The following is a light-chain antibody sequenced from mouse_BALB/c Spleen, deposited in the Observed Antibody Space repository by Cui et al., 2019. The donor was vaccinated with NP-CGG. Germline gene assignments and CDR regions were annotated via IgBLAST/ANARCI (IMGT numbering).Light chain of an antibody. CDR1: TGAVTTSNY. CDR2: GTN. J-gene: IGLJ1*01. CDR3: ALWYSNHWV. Sequence: QAVVTQASALTTSPGETVTLTCRSSTGAVTTSNYANWVQEKPDHLFTGLIGGTNNRPPGVPARFSGSLIGDKAALTITGAQTEDEAIYFCALWYSNHWVFGGGTTLTVL. V-gene: IGLV1*01.